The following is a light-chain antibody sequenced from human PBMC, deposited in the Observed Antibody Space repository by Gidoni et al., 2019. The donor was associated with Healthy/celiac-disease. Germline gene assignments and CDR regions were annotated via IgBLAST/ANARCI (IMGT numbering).Light chain of an antibody. J-gene: IGKJ3*01. V-gene: IGKV3-15*01. CDR1: QSVSSN. CDR3: QQYNNWPFT. CDR2: GAS. Sequence: EIVMTQSPAPLSVSPGERATLSCRASQSVSSNLAWYQQKPGQAPRLLIYGASTRATGIPARFSGSGSGTEFTLTISSLQSEDFAVYYCQQYNNWPFTFGPXTKVDIK.